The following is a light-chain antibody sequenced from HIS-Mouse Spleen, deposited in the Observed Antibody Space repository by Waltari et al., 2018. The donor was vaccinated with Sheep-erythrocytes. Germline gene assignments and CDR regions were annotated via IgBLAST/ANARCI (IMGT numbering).Light chain of an antibody. J-gene: IGLJ3*02. V-gene: IGLV2-23*01. CDR3: CSYAGSSTPWV. CDR1: SSDVGRYNL. CDR2: EGS. Sequence: QSALTQPASVSGSPGQSLTISCTGTSSDVGRYNLVSWYQQHPGKAPKLMIYEGSKRPSGVSNRFSGSKSGNTASLTISGLQAEDEADYYCCSYAGSSTPWVFGGGTKLTVL.